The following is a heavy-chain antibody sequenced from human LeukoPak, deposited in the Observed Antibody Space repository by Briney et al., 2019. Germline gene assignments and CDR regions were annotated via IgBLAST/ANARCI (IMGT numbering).Heavy chain of an antibody. CDR3: AITPLGYCSSTSCFRARPYYGMDV. CDR1: GFTFSSYA. Sequence: GGSLRLSCAASGFTFSSYAMSWVRQAPGKGLEWVSAISGSGGSTYYADSVKGRFTISRDNSKNTLYLQMNSLRAEDTAVYYCAITPLGYCSSTSCFRARPYYGMDVWGQGTTVTVSS. V-gene: IGHV3-23*01. D-gene: IGHD2-2*01. J-gene: IGHJ6*02. CDR2: ISGSGGST.